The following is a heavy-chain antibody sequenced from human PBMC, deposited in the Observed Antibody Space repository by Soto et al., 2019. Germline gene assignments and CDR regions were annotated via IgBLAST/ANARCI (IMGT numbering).Heavy chain of an antibody. V-gene: IGHV3-21*01. Sequence: GGSVRLSCAASGFTFSSYTMDWVRQAPGKGLEWVSSISHGSSDIYYADSVKGRFTISRDNAKNSLYLQMNNLRAEDTAVYYCMKTTVVPGYTTSSPHYRGQGTMATVST. CDR1: GFTFSSYT. CDR2: ISHGSSDI. D-gene: IGHD6-13*01. J-gene: IGHJ4*02. CDR3: MKTTVVPGYTTSSPHY.